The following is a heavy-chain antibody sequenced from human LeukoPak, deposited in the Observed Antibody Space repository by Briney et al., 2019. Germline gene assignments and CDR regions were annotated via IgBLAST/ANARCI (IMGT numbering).Heavy chain of an antibody. CDR1: GGSISSYY. Sequence: SETLSLTCTVSGGSISSYYWSWIRQPPGKGLEWIGYIYYGGSTNYNPSPKSRVTISVDTSKNQFSLKLSSVTAADTAVYYCARQYYYGSGSYYLSDWGQGTLVTVSS. D-gene: IGHD3-10*01. CDR3: ARQYYYGSGSYYLSD. CDR2: IYYGGST. V-gene: IGHV4-59*08. J-gene: IGHJ4*02.